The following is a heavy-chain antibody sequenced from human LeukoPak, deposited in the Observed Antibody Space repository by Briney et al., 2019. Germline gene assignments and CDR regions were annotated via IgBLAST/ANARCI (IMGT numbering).Heavy chain of an antibody. D-gene: IGHD2-15*01. CDR1: GFTFSSYA. Sequence: GGSLRLSCAASGFTFSSYAMSWVRQAPGKGLEWVSAISGSGGSTYYADSVKGRFTTSRDNSKNTLYLQMNSLRAEDTAVYYCAKGGRGAYYYYYMDVWGKGTTVTVSS. V-gene: IGHV3-23*01. J-gene: IGHJ6*03. CDR2: ISGSGGST. CDR3: AKGGRGAYYYYYMDV.